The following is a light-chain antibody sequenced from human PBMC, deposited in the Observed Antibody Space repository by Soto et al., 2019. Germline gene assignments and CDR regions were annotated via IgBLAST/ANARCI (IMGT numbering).Light chain of an antibody. CDR1: SGNIASNY. CDR2: EDN. Sequence: NFMLAQPHSVSESPGKTVTISCTRSSGNIASNYVQWYQQRPGSAPTTVIYEDNQRPSGVPDRFSGSIDSSSNSASLTISGLKTEDEADYYCQSYDTTNPVVFGGGTKLTVL. CDR3: QSYDTTNPVV. J-gene: IGLJ2*01. V-gene: IGLV6-57*04.